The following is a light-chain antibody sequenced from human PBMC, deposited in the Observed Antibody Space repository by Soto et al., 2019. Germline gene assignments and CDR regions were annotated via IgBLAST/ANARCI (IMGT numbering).Light chain of an antibody. CDR1: QSVSSY. Sequence: EIVLTQSPATLSLSPGERATLSCRASQSVSSYLAWYQQKPGQAPRLLIYEASNRATGIPARFSGSGSGTDFTLTISSLEPEDFAVYYCQQRGNWPPVTFGQGTRLEIK. J-gene: IGKJ5*01. CDR2: EAS. CDR3: QQRGNWPPVT. V-gene: IGKV3-11*01.